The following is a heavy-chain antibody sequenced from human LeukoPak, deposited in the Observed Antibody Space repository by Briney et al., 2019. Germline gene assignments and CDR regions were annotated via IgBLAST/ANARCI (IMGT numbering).Heavy chain of an antibody. Sequence: GGSLRLSCAASGFTVSSNYMSWVRQAPGKGLEWVSGISGSGDNTYYADSVKGRFTISRDNSKNTLYVQVNSLGTEDTAAYYCAKGSYYGSSGSFYFDYWGQGTLVTVSS. CDR3: AKGSYYGSSGSFYFDY. J-gene: IGHJ4*02. CDR2: ISGSGDNT. D-gene: IGHD3-22*01. V-gene: IGHV3-23*01. CDR1: GFTVSSNY.